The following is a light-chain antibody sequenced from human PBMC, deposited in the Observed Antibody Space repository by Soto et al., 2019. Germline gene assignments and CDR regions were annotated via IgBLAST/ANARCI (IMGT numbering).Light chain of an antibody. CDR2: LEGSGSY. V-gene: IGLV4-60*03. J-gene: IGLJ2*01. CDR3: ETWDSNTRV. Sequence: QSVLTQSSSASASLGSSVKLTCTLSSGHSSYIIAWHQQQPGKAPRYLMKLEGSGSYNKGSGVPDRFSGSSSGADRYLTISNIRSEDEAEYYCETWDSNTRVFGGVTKLTVL. CDR1: SGHSSYI.